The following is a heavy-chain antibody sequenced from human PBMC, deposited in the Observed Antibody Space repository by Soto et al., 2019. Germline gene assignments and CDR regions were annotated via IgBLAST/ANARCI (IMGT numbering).Heavy chain of an antibody. CDR2: IYPGDSDT. CDR3: ASSNYYDSSGYFFGMDV. J-gene: IGHJ6*02. V-gene: IGHV5-51*01. Sequence: PGDSLQISCKGSGYNFTNYWIGLVRQMHGKGLEWMGIIYPGDSDTRYSPSFHGQVTISADKSISTAYLQWSSLKASDTAMYYCASSNYYDSSGYFFGMDVWGQGTTVTVSS. CDR1: GYNFTNYW. D-gene: IGHD3-22*01.